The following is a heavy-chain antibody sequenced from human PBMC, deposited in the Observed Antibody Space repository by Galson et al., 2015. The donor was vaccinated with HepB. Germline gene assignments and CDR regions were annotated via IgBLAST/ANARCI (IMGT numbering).Heavy chain of an antibody. J-gene: IGHJ6*02. Sequence: SLRLSCAASGFTFSTYVMSWVRQAPGKGLNWVSVISGSGGNTYYADSVKGRFTISRDNSKNTLDLQMNSLRAEDTAVYYCARGGAYCRSISCYGAPPQAFGMDVWGQGTTVTVSS. CDR1: GFTFSTYV. CDR2: ISGSGGNT. D-gene: IGHD2-2*01. CDR3: ARGGAYCRSISCYGAPPQAFGMDV. V-gene: IGHV3-23*01.